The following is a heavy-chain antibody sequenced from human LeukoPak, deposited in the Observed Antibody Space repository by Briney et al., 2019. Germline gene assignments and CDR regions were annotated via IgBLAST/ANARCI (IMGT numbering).Heavy chain of an antibody. CDR2: ISYDGSNK. V-gene: IGHV3-30-3*01. D-gene: IGHD5-18*01. Sequence: GGSLRLSCAASGFTFSSYAMHWVRQAPGKGLEWVAVISYDGSNKYYADSVKGRFTISGDNSKNTLYLQMNSLRAEDTAVYYCARSGQLWLLSDSRFDYWGQGTLVTVSS. J-gene: IGHJ4*02. CDR3: ARSGQLWLLSDSRFDY. CDR1: GFTFSSYA.